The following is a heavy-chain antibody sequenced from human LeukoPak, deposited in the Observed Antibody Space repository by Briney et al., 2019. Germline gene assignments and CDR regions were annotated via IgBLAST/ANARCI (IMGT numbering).Heavy chain of an antibody. J-gene: IGHJ4*02. Sequence: GGALRLSCAASGFSFRSYGMHWVRQAPGKGLEWVAVIWYDGSNKYYVDSVKGRFTTARDNSKNTLYLQMNSLRAEDTAVYYCARDLRLGQYDSSFPDYWGQGTLVTVSS. CDR2: IWYDGSNK. CDR1: GFSFRSYG. D-gene: IGHD3-22*01. CDR3: ARDLRLGQYDSSFPDY. V-gene: IGHV3-33*01.